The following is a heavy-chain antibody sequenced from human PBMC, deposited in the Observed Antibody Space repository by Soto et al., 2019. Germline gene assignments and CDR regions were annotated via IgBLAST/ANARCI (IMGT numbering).Heavy chain of an antibody. V-gene: IGHV1-69*02. CDR3: AVIVVVPAAQGTFDY. CDR1: GGTFSSYT. J-gene: IGHJ4*02. Sequence: ASVKVSCKASGGTFSSYTISWVRQAPGQGLEWMGRIIPILGIANYAQKFQGRVTITADKSTSTAYMELSSLRSEDTAVYYCAVIVVVPAAQGTFDYWGQGTLVTVSS. D-gene: IGHD2-2*01. CDR2: IIPILGIA.